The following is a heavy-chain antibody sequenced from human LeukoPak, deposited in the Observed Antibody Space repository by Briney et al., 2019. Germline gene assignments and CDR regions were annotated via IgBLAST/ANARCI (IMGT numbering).Heavy chain of an antibody. CDR3: AKDLFGMVRSFDY. D-gene: IGHD3-10*01. CDR2: ISYDGSNK. CDR1: GFTFSNYG. Sequence: PGGSLRLSCAASGFTFSNYGMYWLRQAPVKGLEWVAVISYDGSNKYYADSVKGRFTISRDNSKNTLYLQMNSLRAEDTAVYYCAKDLFGMVRSFDYWGQGTLVTVSS. J-gene: IGHJ4*02. V-gene: IGHV3-30*18.